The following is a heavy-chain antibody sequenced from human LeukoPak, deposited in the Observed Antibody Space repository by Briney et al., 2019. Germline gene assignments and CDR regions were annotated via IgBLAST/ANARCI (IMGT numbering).Heavy chain of an antibody. Sequence: GGSLRLSCAASGFTFSSYGMHWLRQAPGKGLEWVAFIRYDGSNKYYADSVKGRFTISRDNSKNTLYLQMNSLRAEDTAVYYCAKPAYSSGWRPNYNWFDPWGQGTLVTVSS. CDR2: IRYDGSNK. V-gene: IGHV3-30*02. J-gene: IGHJ5*02. D-gene: IGHD6-19*01. CDR1: GFTFSSYG. CDR3: AKPAYSSGWRPNYNWFDP.